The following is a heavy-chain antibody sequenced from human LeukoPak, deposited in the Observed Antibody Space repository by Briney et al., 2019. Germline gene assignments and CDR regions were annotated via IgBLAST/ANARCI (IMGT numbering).Heavy chain of an antibody. V-gene: IGHV3-21*01. Sequence: PGGSLRLFCAASGFTFNTYSMNWVRQAPGKGLEWVSSISSSSSYKYYADSVKGRFTISRDNAKNLLYLQMNSLRAEDTAVYYCATHRLTYDFWSGYLDYWGQGTLVTVSS. CDR3: ATHRLTYDFWSGYLDY. CDR2: ISSSSSYK. J-gene: IGHJ4*02. D-gene: IGHD3-3*01. CDR1: GFTFNTYS.